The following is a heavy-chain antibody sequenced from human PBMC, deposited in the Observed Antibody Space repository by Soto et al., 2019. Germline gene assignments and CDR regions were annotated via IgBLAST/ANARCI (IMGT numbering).Heavy chain of an antibody. J-gene: IGHJ3*02. Sequence: QITLRESGPTLVKPTQTLTLTCTLSGFSVSSNGVGVGWVRQPPGEALEWLGLIYWDDDKRYSPSLKSRLTITKDTSKNQVVLTMTNMDPVDTATSYCGPWGVTMVPGGRGPTFDIWGQGTTVTVSS. CDR2: IYWDDDK. D-gene: IGHD3-10*01. V-gene: IGHV2-5*02. CDR1: GFSVSSNGVG. CDR3: GPWGVTMVPGGRGPTFDI.